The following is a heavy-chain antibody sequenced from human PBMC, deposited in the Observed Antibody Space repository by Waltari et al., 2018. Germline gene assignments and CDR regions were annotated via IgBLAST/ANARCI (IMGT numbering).Heavy chain of an antibody. CDR3: AFGITGTTRYDWFDP. J-gene: IGHJ5*02. Sequence: EVQLVESGGGLVKPGGSLRLSCAASGFPFSSYSMNWVRQAPGKGLEWVSSISSSSSYINYADSVKGRFTISRDNAKNSLYLQMNSLRAEDTAVYYCAFGITGTTRYDWFDPWGQGTLVTVSS. CDR2: ISSSSSYI. CDR1: GFPFSSYS. D-gene: IGHD1-7*01. V-gene: IGHV3-21*01.